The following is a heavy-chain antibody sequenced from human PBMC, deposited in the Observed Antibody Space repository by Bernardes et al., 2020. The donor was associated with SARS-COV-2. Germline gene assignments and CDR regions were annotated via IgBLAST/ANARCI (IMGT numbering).Heavy chain of an antibody. CDR2: ISSNGGST. CDR3: ARSWLPPYDFWSGYKVGYYYYGMDV. Sequence: GWSLRLSCAASGFTFSSYAMHWVRQAPGKGLEYVSAISSNGGSTYYANSVKGRFTISRDNSKNTLYLQMGSLRAEDMAVYYCARSWLPPYDFWSGYKVGYYYYGMDVWGQGTTVTVSS. V-gene: IGHV3-64*01. CDR1: GFTFSSYA. D-gene: IGHD3-3*01. J-gene: IGHJ6*02.